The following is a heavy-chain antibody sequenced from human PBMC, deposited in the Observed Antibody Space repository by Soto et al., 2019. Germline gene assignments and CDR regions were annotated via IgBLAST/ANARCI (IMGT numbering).Heavy chain of an antibody. Sequence: QVQLVQSGAEVKKAGASVKVSCKASGYTFIAYYIHWVRQAPGQGLEWMGWINPDSGATNYAQKFQGRVTMTSDTSISAASMELSRLRSDDTAVYYCARDRGSGWYANFDYWGQGTLVTVSS. D-gene: IGHD6-19*01. CDR3: ARDRGSGWYANFDY. J-gene: IGHJ4*02. CDR2: INPDSGAT. CDR1: GYTFIAYY. V-gene: IGHV1-2*02.